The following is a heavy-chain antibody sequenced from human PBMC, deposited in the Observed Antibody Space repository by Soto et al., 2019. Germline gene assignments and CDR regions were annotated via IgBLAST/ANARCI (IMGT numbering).Heavy chain of an antibody. V-gene: IGHV3-23*01. CDR3: ARVKRQQLVGDYFDY. D-gene: IGHD6-13*01. J-gene: IGHJ4*02. CDR1: GFTFTRYA. CDR2: LSGSGGST. Sequence: GGSLRLSCAASGFTFTRYAMNWVRQAPGKGLEWVSGLSGSGGSTYYADSVKGRFTISRDNSQDTLYLQMNSLRAEDTAVYYCARVKRQQLVGDYFDYWGQGTLVTVSS.